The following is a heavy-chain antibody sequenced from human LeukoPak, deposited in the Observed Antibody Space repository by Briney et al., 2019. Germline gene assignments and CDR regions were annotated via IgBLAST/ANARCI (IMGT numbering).Heavy chain of an antibody. Sequence: PGRSLRLSCAASGFTFSSYGMNWVRQIPGKGLEWVGRIKNKNEGETREYAAPVKGRFTISRDDAKATSFLQINSLKIEDTAVYFCTTGIDDGGGYWGQGTQVTVSS. CDR2: IKNKNEGETR. CDR3: TTGIDDGGGY. V-gene: IGHV3-15*07. CDR1: GFTFSSYG. D-gene: IGHD3-10*01. J-gene: IGHJ4*02.